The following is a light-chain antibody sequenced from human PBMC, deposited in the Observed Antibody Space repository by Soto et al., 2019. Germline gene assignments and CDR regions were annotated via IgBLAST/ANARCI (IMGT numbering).Light chain of an antibody. CDR3: SSYTTTSTVV. CDR1: SSDVGGYDN. V-gene: IGLV2-14*01. CDR2: DVY. J-gene: IGLJ2*01. Sequence: QSALTQPASVSGSPGQSITISCTGTSSDVGGYDNVSWFQQYPGKAPSLMLYDVYRRPSGVSYRFSGSKSGNTASLTISGLQAEDEADYYCSSYTTTSTVVFGGGTKLTVL.